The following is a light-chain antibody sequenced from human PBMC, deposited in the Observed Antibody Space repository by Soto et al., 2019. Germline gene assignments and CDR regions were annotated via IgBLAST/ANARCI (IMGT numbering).Light chain of an antibody. Sequence: QSALTQPASVSGSPGQSITISCTGTSSDVGGYNYVCWYQQHPNKAPKLMIYDVTNRPSGVSNRFSGSKSGNTASLNISGLQAEDEADYYCSSYTSSSTVIFGGGTKLTVL. CDR2: DVT. V-gene: IGLV2-14*01. J-gene: IGLJ2*01. CDR3: SSYTSSSTVI. CDR1: SSDVGGYNY.